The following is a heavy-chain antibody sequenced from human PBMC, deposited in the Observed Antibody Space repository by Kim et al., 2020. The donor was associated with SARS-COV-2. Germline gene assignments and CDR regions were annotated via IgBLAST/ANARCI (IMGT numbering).Heavy chain of an antibody. Sequence: SVQGRFTIARDNAKNSPYLQMNSLRPEDTGFYYCAKDITSRGTTFDPYFDYWGQGTLVTVSS. CDR3: AKDITSRGTTFDPYFDY. V-gene: IGHV3-9*01. J-gene: IGHJ4*02. D-gene: IGHD4-17*01.